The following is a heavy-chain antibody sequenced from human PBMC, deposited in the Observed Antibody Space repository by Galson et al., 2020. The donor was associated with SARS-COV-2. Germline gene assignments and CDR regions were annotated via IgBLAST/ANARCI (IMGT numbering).Heavy chain of an antibody. D-gene: IGHD2-21*02. Sequence: GESLMISCVASGLRFSDYAMNWVRQAPGKGLEWVSTIGSGGRDTSYADSVKGRFTISRDDSRNTMYLQMNSLRGEDTATYYCAKGRTKNIVIVTGVFAYYGMDVWAQGTTVTVSS. CDR2: IGSGGRDT. CDR1: GLRFSDYA. CDR3: AKGRTKNIVIVTGVFAYYGMDV. J-gene: IGHJ6*02. V-gene: IGHV3-23*01.